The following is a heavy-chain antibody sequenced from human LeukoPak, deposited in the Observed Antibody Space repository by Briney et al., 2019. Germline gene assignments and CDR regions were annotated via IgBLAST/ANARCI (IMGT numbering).Heavy chain of an antibody. Sequence: SETLSPTCTVSGGSLSSGSCYWSWIRHPAGKGLEWIGRIYTSGSTNYNPSLKSRVTISVDTSKNQFSLKLTSVTAADTAVYYCASLVAVDCWGQGTLVTVSS. J-gene: IGHJ4*02. CDR3: ASLVAVDC. CDR2: IYTSGST. V-gene: IGHV4-61*02. D-gene: IGHD5-12*01. CDR1: GGSLSSGSCY.